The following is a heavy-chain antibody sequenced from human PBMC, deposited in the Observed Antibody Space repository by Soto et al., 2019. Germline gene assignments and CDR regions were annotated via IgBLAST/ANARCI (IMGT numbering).Heavy chain of an antibody. J-gene: IGHJ6*02. CDR1: GFTFSSYW. CDR3: AQGQQQLVRHKPTYYYYGMDV. V-gene: IGHV3-74*01. Sequence: PGGSLRLPCAASGFTFSSYWMHWVRQAPGKGLVWVSRINSDGSSTSYADSVKGRFTISRDNAKNTLYLQMNSLRAEDTAVYYCAQGQQQLVRHKPTYYYYGMDVWGQGTTVTVSS. CDR2: INSDGSST. D-gene: IGHD6-13*01.